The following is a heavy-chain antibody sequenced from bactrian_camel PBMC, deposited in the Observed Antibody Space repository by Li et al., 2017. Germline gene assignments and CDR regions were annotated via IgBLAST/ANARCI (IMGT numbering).Heavy chain of an antibody. CDR1: GFTFSSVD. CDR2: VNSGGGFT. V-gene: IGHV3S40*01. Sequence: VQLVESGGGLVQPGGSLRLSCVASGFTFSSVDMSWVRQAPGKGLDWVSSVNSGGGFTDYADSVKGRFTISRDNAKNTVSLQMNSLKPEDTAMYYCAADWSSRTYCGGTYWSSRCWGQGTQVTVS. CDR3: AADWSSRTYCGGTYWSSRC. J-gene: IGHJ6*01. D-gene: IGHD2*01.